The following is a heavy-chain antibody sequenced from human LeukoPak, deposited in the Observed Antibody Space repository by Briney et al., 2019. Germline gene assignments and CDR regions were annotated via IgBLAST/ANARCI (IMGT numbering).Heavy chain of an antibody. D-gene: IGHD3-10*01. CDR3: ARGSYGSGTYYFDY. J-gene: IGHJ4*02. CDR1: GGSISSYF. CDR2: IYYSGST. Sequence: SETLSLTCTVSGGSISSYFWSWIRQPPGKGLEWIGYIYYSGSTNYNPSLKSRVTISVDTSKSQSSLKLSSVTAADTAVYYCARGSYGSGTYYFDYWGQRTLVTVSS. V-gene: IGHV4-59*01.